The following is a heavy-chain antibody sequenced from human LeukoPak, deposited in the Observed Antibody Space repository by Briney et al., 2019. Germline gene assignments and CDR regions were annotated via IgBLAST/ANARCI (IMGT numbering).Heavy chain of an antibody. V-gene: IGHV4-61*05. CDR2: IYYSGST. CDR3: ARVLAIFGVEAYYFDY. D-gene: IGHD3-3*01. Sequence: SETLSLTCTVSGGSISSSSYYWGWIRQPPGKGLEWIGYIYYSGSTNYNPSLKSRVTISVDTSKNQFSLKLSSVTAADTAVYYCARVLAIFGVEAYYFDYWGQGTLVTVSS. CDR1: GGSISSSSYY. J-gene: IGHJ4*02.